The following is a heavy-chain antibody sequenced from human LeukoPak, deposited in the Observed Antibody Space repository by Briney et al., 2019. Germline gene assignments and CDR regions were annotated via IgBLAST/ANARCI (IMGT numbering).Heavy chain of an antibody. CDR2: VTGGAADT. Sequence: GGSLRLSCAASGFIFSDYAMTWVRQAPGRGLEWVSTVTGGAADTYYADSVKGRFTISRDNSRNTLYLQMNSLRAEDTAVYYCAELGITMIGGVWGKGTTVTISS. CDR1: GFIFSDYA. J-gene: IGHJ6*04. V-gene: IGHV3-23*01. CDR3: AELGITMIGGV. D-gene: IGHD3-10*02.